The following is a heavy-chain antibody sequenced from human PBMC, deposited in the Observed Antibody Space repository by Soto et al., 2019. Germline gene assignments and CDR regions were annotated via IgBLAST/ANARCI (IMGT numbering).Heavy chain of an antibody. V-gene: IGHV5-51*01. Sequence: EVQLVQSGAEVKKPGEALEISCKGSGYSFSTYWIGWVRQMPGKGLEWMGVIYPGDSDTRYSPSFEGQVTISADKSTRTADLQWRSLKASDTAMYYCARHDSGLYVRDYYGMDVWGQGTTVTVSS. CDR1: GYSFSTYW. D-gene: IGHD6-19*01. J-gene: IGHJ6*02. CDR2: IYPGDSDT. CDR3: ARHDSGLYVRDYYGMDV.